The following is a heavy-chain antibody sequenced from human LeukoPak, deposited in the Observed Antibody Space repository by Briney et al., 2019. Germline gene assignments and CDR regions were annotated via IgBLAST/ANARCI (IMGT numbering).Heavy chain of an antibody. V-gene: IGHV4-39*01. CDR1: GGSISSSSYY. D-gene: IGHD2-15*01. CDR3: ARQSVVVAAYLDY. CDR2: IYYSGST. Sequence: NTSETLSLTCTVSGGSISSSSYYWGWIRQPPGKGLEWIGSIYYSGSTYYNPSLKSRVTISVDTSKNQFSLKLSSVTAADTAVYYCARQSVVVAAYLDYWGQGTLVTVSS. J-gene: IGHJ4*02.